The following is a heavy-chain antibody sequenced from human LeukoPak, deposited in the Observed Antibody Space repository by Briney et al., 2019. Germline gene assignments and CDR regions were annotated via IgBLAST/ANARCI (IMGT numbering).Heavy chain of an antibody. D-gene: IGHD4/OR15-4a*01. J-gene: IGHJ4*02. CDR1: GGSISSGSYY. V-gene: IGHV4-61*02. CDR2: IYTSGST. CDR3: ARESNMVGGNFDY. Sequence: KPSETLSLTCTVSGGSISSGSYYWSWIRQPAGKGLEWIGRIYTSGSTNYNPSLKSRVTISVDTSKNQFSLKLSSVTAADTAVYYCARESNMVGGNFDYWGQGTLVTVSS.